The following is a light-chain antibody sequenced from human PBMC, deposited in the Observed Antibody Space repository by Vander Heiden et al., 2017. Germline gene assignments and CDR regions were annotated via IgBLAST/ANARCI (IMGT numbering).Light chain of an antibody. J-gene: IGLJ2*01. CDR1: SSNIGSTY. V-gene: IGLV1-51*01. CDR2: DNN. Sequence: QSVLTQQPPVSAAPGHKATISCSGSSSNIGSTYVSWYQQRPGTAPKLLIYDNNKRPSGIPDRFSGSKSGTSATLGITGVQTGDEADYYCGTWDTSLSVVVFGGGTKLTVL. CDR3: GTWDTSLSVVV.